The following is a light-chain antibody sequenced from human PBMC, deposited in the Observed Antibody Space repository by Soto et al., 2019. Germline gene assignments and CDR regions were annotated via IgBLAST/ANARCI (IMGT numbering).Light chain of an antibody. CDR3: QQSYSTLTWT. CDR1: QTIRKS. V-gene: IGKV1-39*01. J-gene: IGKJ1*01. CDR2: AAS. Sequence: DIQMTQSPSSLSASVGDTISITCRSFQTIRKSLNWYQQRPGKAPKLLIYAASSLQSGVPSRFSGSGSGTDFTLTISSLQPEDFATYYCQQSYSTLTWTFGQGTKVDIK.